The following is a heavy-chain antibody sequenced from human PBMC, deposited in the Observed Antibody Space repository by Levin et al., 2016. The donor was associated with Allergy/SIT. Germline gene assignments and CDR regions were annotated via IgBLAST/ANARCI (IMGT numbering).Heavy chain of an antibody. J-gene: IGHJ6*02. D-gene: IGHD6-13*01. CDR3: ARVGREEEDSSSWDRAYYYGMDV. Sequence: WIRQSPSRGLEWLGRTYYRSKWYNDYAVSVKSRITINPDTSKNQFSLQLNSVTPEDTAVYYCARVGREEEDSSSWDRAYYYGMDVWGQGTTVTVSS. V-gene: IGHV6-1*01. CDR2: TYYRSKWYN.